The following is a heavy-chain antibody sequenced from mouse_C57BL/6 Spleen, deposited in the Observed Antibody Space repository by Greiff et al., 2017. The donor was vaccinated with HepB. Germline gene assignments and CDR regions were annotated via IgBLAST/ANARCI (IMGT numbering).Heavy chain of an antibody. D-gene: IGHD2-4*01. CDR1: GYSITSGYD. V-gene: IGHV3-1*01. J-gene: IGHJ4*01. CDR3: ARGDDYDEGNAMDY. Sequence: EVQGVESGPGMVKPSQSLSLTCTVTGYSITSGYDWHWIRHFPGNKLEWMGYISYSGSTNYNPSLKSRISITHDTSKNHFFLKLNSVTTEDTATYYCARGDDYDEGNAMDYWGQGTSVTVSS. CDR2: ISYSGST.